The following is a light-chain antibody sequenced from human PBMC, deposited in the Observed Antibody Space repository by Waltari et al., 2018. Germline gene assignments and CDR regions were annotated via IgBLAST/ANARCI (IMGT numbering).Light chain of an antibody. CDR2: DVS. CDR3: SSYTLTNPVV. Sequence: QSVVTQPASVSGSPGQSISIPCTGTSNDIGANYYVSWYQQHPGRAPQLVIYDVSVRPSGVSIRFSGSKSGNTASLTISGLQAEDEALYYCSSYTLTNPVVFGGGTKLTVL. J-gene: IGLJ2*01. V-gene: IGLV2-14*03. CDR1: SNDIGANYY.